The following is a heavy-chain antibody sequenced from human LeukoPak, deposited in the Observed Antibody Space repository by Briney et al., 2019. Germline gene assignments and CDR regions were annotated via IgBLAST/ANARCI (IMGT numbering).Heavy chain of an antibody. CDR2: ISRSSSHT. Sequence: GGSLRLSCAASGFTFSSYPMTWVRQTPEKGLEWVSYISRSSSHTNYADSVKGRFTISRDNAKNSLDLQMNSLRAEDTAVYYCASSPRWPSLHFDFWGQGTLVTVSS. CDR1: GFTFSSYP. CDR3: ASSPRWPSLHFDF. V-gene: IGHV3-21*05. J-gene: IGHJ4*02. D-gene: IGHD5-24*01.